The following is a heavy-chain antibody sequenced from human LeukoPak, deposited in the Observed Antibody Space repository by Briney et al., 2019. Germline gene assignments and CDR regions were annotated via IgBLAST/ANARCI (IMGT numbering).Heavy chain of an antibody. J-gene: IGHJ3*02. CDR1: GYTFNSYG. Sequence: ASVKVSCKASGYTFNSYGISWVRQAPGQGLEWMGWISGYNGNTKYVQKFQGRVTMTTDTSTSTAYMELRSLRSDDTAVYYCARHRLPRIYYDSNGYYHGAFDIWGQGTVVTVSS. CDR3: ARHRLPRIYYDSNGYYHGAFDI. D-gene: IGHD3-22*01. V-gene: IGHV1-18*01. CDR2: ISGYNGNT.